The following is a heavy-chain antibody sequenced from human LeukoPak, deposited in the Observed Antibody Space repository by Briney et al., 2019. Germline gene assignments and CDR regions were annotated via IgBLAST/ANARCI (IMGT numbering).Heavy chain of an antibody. CDR2: IYSSGST. D-gene: IGHD3-22*01. V-gene: IGHV4-59*01. Sequence: PSETLSLTCTVSGGSISNYYWSWIRQPPGKGLEWIGHIYSSGSTYHNPSLKSRVTISLDMSKKQLSLKLTSVTAADTAFYYCVRGRDFYDSTGWGYWVQGTLVTVSS. CDR1: GGSISNYY. CDR3: VRGRDFYDSTGWGY. J-gene: IGHJ4*02.